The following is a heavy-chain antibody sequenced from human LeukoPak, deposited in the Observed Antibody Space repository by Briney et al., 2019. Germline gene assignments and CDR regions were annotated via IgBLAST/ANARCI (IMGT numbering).Heavy chain of an antibody. J-gene: IGHJ5*02. CDR1: GFMFSRYT. D-gene: IGHD2-2*01. CDR3: ARDWEYCSSTSCYEGNWFDP. Sequence: PGGSLRLSCAASGFMFSRYTMNWVRQAPGKGLEWVANIKQDGSEKYYVDSVKGRFTISRDNAKNSLYLQMNSLRAEDTAVYYCARDWEYCSSTSCYEGNWFDPWGQGTLVTVSS. CDR2: IKQDGSEK. V-gene: IGHV3-7*01.